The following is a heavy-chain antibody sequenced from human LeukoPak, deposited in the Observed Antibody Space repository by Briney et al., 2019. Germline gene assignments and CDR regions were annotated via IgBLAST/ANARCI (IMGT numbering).Heavy chain of an antibody. CDR2: ISGSGGNT. J-gene: IGHJ6*02. Sequence: PGGSLRLSCAASGFTFSSYAMHWVRQAPGKGLEWVSAISGSGGNTYYADSVKGRFTISRDNSKNTLYLQMNSLRAEDTAVYYCAKALAGDYYYYGMDVWGQGTTVTVSS. D-gene: IGHD1-14*01. CDR1: GFTFSSYA. CDR3: AKALAGDYYYYGMDV. V-gene: IGHV3-23*01.